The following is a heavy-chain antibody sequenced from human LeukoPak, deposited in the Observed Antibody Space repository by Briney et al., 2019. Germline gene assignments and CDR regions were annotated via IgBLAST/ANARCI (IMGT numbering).Heavy chain of an antibody. D-gene: IGHD5-18*01. J-gene: IGHJ6*03. CDR1: GGSISSYY. CDR3: ARDRGYSYGQKYYYYYYMDV. Sequence: SETLSLTCTVSGGSISSYYWSWIRQPPGKGLEWLGYIYYSGSTNYNPSLKSRVTISVDTSKNQFSLKLSSVTAADTAVYYCARDRGYSYGQKYYYYYYMDVWGKGTTVTVSS. V-gene: IGHV4-59*01. CDR2: IYYSGST.